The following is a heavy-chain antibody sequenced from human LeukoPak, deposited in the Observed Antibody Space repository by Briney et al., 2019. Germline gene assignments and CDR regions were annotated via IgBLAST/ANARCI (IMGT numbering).Heavy chain of an antibody. J-gene: IGHJ6*03. CDR2: IYTSGST. CDR3: VRRIPYYMDV. V-gene: IGHV4-4*09. CDR1: GGSISSYY. Sequence: KPSETLSLTCTVSGGSISSYYWSWIRQPPGKGLEWIGYIYTSGSTNYNPSLKSRVTISVDTSKNQFSLKLSSVTAADTAVYYCVRRIPYYMDVWGKGTTVTVSS.